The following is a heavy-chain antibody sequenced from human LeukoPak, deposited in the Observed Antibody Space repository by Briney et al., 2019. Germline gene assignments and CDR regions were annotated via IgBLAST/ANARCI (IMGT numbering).Heavy chain of an antibody. CDR1: GYTFTGYY. V-gene: IGHV1-2*02. CDR3: ARHLTKNSDF. Sequence: ASVKVSCTGSGYTFTGYYLHWVRQAPGQGLEWMGWISPNSGDTKYAQQFQGRLTVTRDTSISTAYMELSSLRSDDTAVYYCARHLTKNSDFWGQGTLVTVSS. CDR2: ISPNSGDT. J-gene: IGHJ4*02. D-gene: IGHD2-8*01.